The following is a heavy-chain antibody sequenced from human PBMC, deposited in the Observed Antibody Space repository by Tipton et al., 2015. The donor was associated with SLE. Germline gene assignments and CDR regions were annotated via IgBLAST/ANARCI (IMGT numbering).Heavy chain of an antibody. V-gene: IGHV4-39*07. D-gene: IGHD3-9*01. CDR3: ARGVPGELRDFDWILDAFNI. CDR2: IYYSGNT. J-gene: IGHJ3*02. CDR1: GDSIDIIGHY. Sequence: LRLSCTVSGDSIDIIGHYWGWIRQPPGKGLEWIGSIYYSGNTYSSPSLKSRVTLSIDTSKNQFSLKLTSVTAADTAVYYCARGVPGELRDFDWILDAFNIWGQGTEVTVSS.